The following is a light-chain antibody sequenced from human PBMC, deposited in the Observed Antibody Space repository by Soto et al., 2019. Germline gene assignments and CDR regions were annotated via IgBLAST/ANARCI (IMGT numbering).Light chain of an antibody. V-gene: IGKV1-5*01. J-gene: IGKJ5*01. Sequence: DIQITQSPSTMSASVGDRVTITCRASQSISSWLAWYQQKPGKAPKLLIYDASSLESGVPSRFSGSGSGTEFTLTISSLQPDDFATYYCQQYNSYSITFGQGTLLE. CDR3: QQYNSYSIT. CDR2: DAS. CDR1: QSISSW.